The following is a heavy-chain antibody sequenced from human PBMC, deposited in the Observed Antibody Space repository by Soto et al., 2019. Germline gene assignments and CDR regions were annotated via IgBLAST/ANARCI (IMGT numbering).Heavy chain of an antibody. CDR3: ARWAARCPDTNCHTALDF. Sequence: ASVKVSCKASGDAFNSYAISWVRQAPGQGLEWMGGIIPGFRTTNYAQNFQGRVSITADEFTNTAYMELSSLRSEDTAIYFCARWAARCPDTNCHTALDFWGQGTLVTVSS. CDR2: IIPGFRTT. D-gene: IGHD6-6*01. J-gene: IGHJ4*02. CDR1: GDAFNSYA. V-gene: IGHV1-69*13.